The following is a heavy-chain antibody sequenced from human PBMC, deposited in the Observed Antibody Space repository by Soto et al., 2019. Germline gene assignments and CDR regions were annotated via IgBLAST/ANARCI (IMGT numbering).Heavy chain of an antibody. CDR2: ISAYNGNT. J-gene: IGHJ3*02. CDR1: GYTFTSYG. D-gene: IGHD1-26*01. CDR3: ARERRELLVPAHAFDI. Sequence: GASVKVSCKASGYTFTSYGISWVRQAPGQGLEWMGWISAYNGNTNYAQKLQGRVTMTTDTSTSTAYMELRSLRSDDTAVYYCARERRELLVPAHAFDIWGQGTMVTVSS. V-gene: IGHV1-18*01.